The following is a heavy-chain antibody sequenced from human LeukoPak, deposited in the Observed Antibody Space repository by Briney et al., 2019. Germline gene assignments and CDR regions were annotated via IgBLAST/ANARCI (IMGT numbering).Heavy chain of an antibody. V-gene: IGHV3-7*01. CDR3: ARDDWGPGDH. Sequence: TGGSLRLSCTTSGFTFSRYWMSWVRQAPGRGLEWVANISLDGREIYYVDSVKGRFTISRDNAQNSLYLQMNSLRGEDTAVYYCARDDWGPGDHWGQGTLVTVSS. CDR1: GFTFSRYW. D-gene: IGHD3-9*01. J-gene: IGHJ4*02. CDR2: ISLDGREI.